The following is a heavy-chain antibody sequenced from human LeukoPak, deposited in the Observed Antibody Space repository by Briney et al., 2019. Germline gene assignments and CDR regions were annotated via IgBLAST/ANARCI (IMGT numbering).Heavy chain of an antibody. J-gene: IGHJ4*02. D-gene: IGHD3-10*01. V-gene: IGHV3-23*01. CDR3: AKNLPMVRGVIITPYFAY. CDR2: ISGSSGST. Sequence: QAGGSLRLSCAASGFTFSSYAMSWVRQAPGKGLELVSAISGSSGSTYYADSVEGRFTISRENSKNTLYMQMNSLRAEDTAVYYCAKNLPMVRGVIITPYFAYWGQGTLVTVSS. CDR1: GFTFSSYA.